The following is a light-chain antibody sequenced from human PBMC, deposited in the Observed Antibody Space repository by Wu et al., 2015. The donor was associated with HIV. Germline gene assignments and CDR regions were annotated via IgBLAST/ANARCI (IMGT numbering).Light chain of an antibody. CDR2: GAS. J-gene: IGKJ1*01. Sequence: EIVLTQSPGTLSLSPGERATLSCRASQSVSSTYLAWYQHKPGQAPRLLIYGASSRASGIPDRFSGSGSGTDFALTISRLEPEDFAVYYCRQYGNSPPWTFGQGTKGEI. V-gene: IGKV3-20*01. CDR3: RQYGNSPPWT. CDR1: QSVSSTY.